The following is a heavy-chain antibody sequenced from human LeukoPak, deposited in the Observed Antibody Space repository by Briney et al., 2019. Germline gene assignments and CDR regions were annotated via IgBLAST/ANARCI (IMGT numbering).Heavy chain of an antibody. CDR1: GFTFSSYS. J-gene: IGHJ4*02. D-gene: IGHD2-15*01. CDR2: ISSSSSYI. CDR3: ARDIGGRAYCSGGSCHGAFDY. V-gene: IGHV3-21*01. Sequence: KAGGSLRLSCAASGFTFSSYSMDWVRQAPGKGLEGVSSISSSSSYIYYADSVKGRFTISRDNPKNSLYLQMNSLRAEDTAVYYCARDIGGRAYCSGGSCHGAFDYWGQGTLVTVSS.